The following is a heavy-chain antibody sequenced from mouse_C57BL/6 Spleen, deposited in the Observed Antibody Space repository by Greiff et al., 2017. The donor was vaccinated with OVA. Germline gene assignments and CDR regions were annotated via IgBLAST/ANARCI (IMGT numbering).Heavy chain of an antibody. J-gene: IGHJ2*01. Sequence: DVMLVESGGGLVQPGGSLSLSCAASGFTFTDYYMSWVRQPPGKALEWLGFIRNKANGYTTAYSASVKGRFTITRDNSQSILYLQMNALRAEDSATYYCARYILTTVGAPDYWGQGTTLTVSS. CDR1: GFTFTDYY. CDR3: ARYILTTVGAPDY. V-gene: IGHV7-3*01. D-gene: IGHD1-1*01. CDR2: IRNKANGYTT.